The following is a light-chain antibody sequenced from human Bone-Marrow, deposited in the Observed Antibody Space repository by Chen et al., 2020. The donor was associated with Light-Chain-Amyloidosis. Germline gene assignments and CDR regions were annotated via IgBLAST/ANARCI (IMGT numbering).Light chain of an antibody. CDR2: DGS. Sequence: QSALTHPASESGSPGQSITISCTGTSSDVGGYNFVSWYQQHPGKAPQLMIYDGSTRPSGVSNRFSGSKSGDTAYLTISGRQAEDEAYYYCSSYTSSSTLVFGGGTNLTVL. CDR1: SSDVGGYNF. V-gene: IGLV2-14*01. CDR3: SSYTSSSTLV. J-gene: IGLJ2*01.